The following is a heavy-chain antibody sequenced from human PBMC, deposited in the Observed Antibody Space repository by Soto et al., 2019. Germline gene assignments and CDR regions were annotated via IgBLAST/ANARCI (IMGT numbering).Heavy chain of an antibody. Sequence: GGSVKVSCKASGGTFSSYAISWVRQAPGQGLEWMGGIIPIFGTANYAQKFQGRVTITADESTSTAYMELSSLRSEDTAVYYCARDQHYYDSSGYYPAIWGQGTLVTVSS. CDR3: ARDQHYYDSSGYYPAI. CDR2: IIPIFGTA. V-gene: IGHV1-69*13. J-gene: IGHJ4*02. CDR1: GGTFSSYA. D-gene: IGHD3-22*01.